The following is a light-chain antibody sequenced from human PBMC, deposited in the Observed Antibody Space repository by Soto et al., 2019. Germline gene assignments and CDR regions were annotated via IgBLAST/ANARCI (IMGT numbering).Light chain of an antibody. Sequence: DIQMTQSPSSLSASVGDRVTITCRASQSISSYLNWYQQKPGRAPKLLIYAATSLHSGVPSRFSGRGSGTYFTLTISSLQLEDSATYYCQQSYSSSISFGPGTKVDIK. J-gene: IGKJ3*01. CDR1: QSISSY. V-gene: IGKV1-39*01. CDR2: AAT. CDR3: QQSYSSSIS.